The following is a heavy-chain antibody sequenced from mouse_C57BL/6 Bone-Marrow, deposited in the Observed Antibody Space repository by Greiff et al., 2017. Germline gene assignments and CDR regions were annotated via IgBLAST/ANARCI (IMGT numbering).Heavy chain of an antibody. J-gene: IGHJ3*01. CDR3: ARGPFYDYDVAY. CDR1: GYTFTGYW. V-gene: IGHV1-9*01. D-gene: IGHD2-4*01. CDR2: ILPGSGST. Sequence: QVQLKESGAELMKPGASVKLSCTATGYTFTGYWIEWVKQRPGHGLEWIGEILPGSGSTNYNEKFKGKATFTADTSSNTAYMQLSSLTPEDSAIYYCARGPFYDYDVAYWGQGTLVTVSA.